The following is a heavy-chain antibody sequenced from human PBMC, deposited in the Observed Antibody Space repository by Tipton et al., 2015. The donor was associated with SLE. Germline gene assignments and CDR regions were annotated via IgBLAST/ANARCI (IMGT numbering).Heavy chain of an antibody. CDR2: IYTSGST. J-gene: IGHJ3*02. D-gene: IGHD1-26*01. CDR1: GGSISSGSYY. V-gene: IGHV4-61*02. Sequence: GLVKPSETLSLTCTVSGGSISSGSYYWSWIRQPAGKGLEWIGHIYTSGSTNYNPSLKSRVTISVDTSKNQFSLKLSSVTAADTAVYYCARGIRIVGATHDAFDIWGQGTMVTVSS. CDR3: ARGIRIVGATHDAFDI.